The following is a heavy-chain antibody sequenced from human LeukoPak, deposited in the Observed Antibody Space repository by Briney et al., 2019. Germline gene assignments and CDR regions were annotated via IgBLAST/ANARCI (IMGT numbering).Heavy chain of an antibody. CDR2: ISGSGDRT. J-gene: IGHJ4*02. V-gene: IGHV3-23*01. Sequence: GGSLRLSCATSGFTFSSYWMHWVRQSPGKGLEWVSLISGSGDRTYYADSVKGRFTISRDNSKNTLYLQMNSLRAEDTAVYYCAKGRRAPLVGTITKSWLDDWGQGTLVTVSS. D-gene: IGHD1-7*01. CDR1: GFTFSSYW. CDR3: AKGRRAPLVGTITKSWLDD.